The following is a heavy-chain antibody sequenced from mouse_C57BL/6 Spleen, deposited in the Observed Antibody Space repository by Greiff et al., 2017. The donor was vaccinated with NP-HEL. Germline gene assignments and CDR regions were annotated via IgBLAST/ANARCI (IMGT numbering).Heavy chain of an antibody. CDR2: IYPGDGDT. Sequence: QVQLKESGPELVKPGASVKISCKASGYAFSSSWMNWVKQRPGKGLEWIGRIYPGDGDTNYNGKFKGKATLTADKSSSTAYMQLSSLTSEDSAVYFCASGTTRSYFDYWGQGTTLTVSS. CDR1: GYAFSSSW. J-gene: IGHJ2*01. V-gene: IGHV1-82*01. CDR3: ASGTTRSYFDY. D-gene: IGHD1-1*01.